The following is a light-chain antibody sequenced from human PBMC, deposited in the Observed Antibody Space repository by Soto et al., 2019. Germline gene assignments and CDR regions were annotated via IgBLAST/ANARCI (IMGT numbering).Light chain of an antibody. CDR3: QVWDGSTYV. CDR2: RDS. V-gene: IGLV3-9*01. CDR1: NIGSKN. J-gene: IGLJ1*01. Sequence: SYELTQPLSVSVALGQTARITCGGNNIGSKNVHWYQQKPGQAPVLVIYRDSKRPSGIPERISGSNSGNTATLTISRAQAGDEADYYCQVWDGSTYVFGTGTKLTVL.